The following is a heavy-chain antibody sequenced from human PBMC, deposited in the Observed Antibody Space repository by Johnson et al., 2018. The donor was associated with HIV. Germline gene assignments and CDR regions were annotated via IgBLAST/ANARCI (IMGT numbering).Heavy chain of an antibody. V-gene: IGHV3-66*02. D-gene: IGHD5-18*01. CDR3: ARDGRDLVTRGAFDI. CDR2: IFSVGNT. Sequence: EVQLVESGGGLVQPGGSLRLSCAASGITVSSNYMSWVRQAPGKGLEWVSLIFSVGNTYYADSVQGRFTISRDNSNNMVYLQMDSLRPEDTAVYYCARDGRDLVTRGAFDIWGQGTVVTVSS. CDR1: GITVSSNY. J-gene: IGHJ3*02.